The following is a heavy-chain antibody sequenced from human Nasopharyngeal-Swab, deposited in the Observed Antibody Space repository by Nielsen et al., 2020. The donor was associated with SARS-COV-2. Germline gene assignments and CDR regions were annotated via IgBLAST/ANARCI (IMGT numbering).Heavy chain of an antibody. CDR1: GYTFTSYA. D-gene: IGHD5-12*01. J-gene: IGHJ5*02. V-gene: IGHV1-3*01. CDR2: INAGNGNT. Sequence: ASVKVSCKASGYTFTSYAMHWVRQAPGQRLEWMGWINAGNGNTKYSQKFQGRVTITRDTSASTAYMELSRLRSDDTAVYYCARSGYSGYDPTGWFDPWGQGTLVTVSS. CDR3: ARSGYSGYDPTGWFDP.